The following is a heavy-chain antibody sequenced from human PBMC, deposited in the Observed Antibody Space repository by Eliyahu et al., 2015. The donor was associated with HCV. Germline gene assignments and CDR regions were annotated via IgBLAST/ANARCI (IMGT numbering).Heavy chain of an antibody. CDR1: GFTVXRXY. CDR2: IYSGDST. Sequence: EVQLVETGGGLXXPGGSLRLSCXAXGFTVXRXYMNWVRQXPXKGLEWVSVIYSGDSTYYADSVKGRFTISRDNSKNTLYLQMNSLRAEDTAVYYCARAMEQWLVSAFDIWGQGTMVTVSS. J-gene: IGHJ3*02. V-gene: IGHV3-53*02. D-gene: IGHD6-19*01. CDR3: ARAMEQWLVSAFDI.